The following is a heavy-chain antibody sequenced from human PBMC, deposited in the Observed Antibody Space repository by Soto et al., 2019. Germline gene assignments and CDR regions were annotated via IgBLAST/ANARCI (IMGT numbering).Heavy chain of an antibody. J-gene: IGHJ4*02. CDR2: INAGNGNT. D-gene: IGHD5-12*01. CDR1: GYTFTIYA. Sequence: ASVKVSCKASGYTFTIYAMHWVRQAPGQRLEWMGWINAGNGNTKYSQKFQGRVTMTEDTSTDTAYMELSSLRSEDTAVYYCATAEWLRSYTFDYWGQGTLVTVSS. V-gene: IGHV1-3*01. CDR3: ATAEWLRSYTFDY.